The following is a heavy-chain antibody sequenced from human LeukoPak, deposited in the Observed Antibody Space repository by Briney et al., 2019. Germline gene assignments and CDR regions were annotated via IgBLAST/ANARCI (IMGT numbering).Heavy chain of an antibody. V-gene: IGHV1-2*02. D-gene: IGHD6-13*01. CDR2: INPNSGGT. Sequence: ASVKVSCKASGYTFTGYYMHWVRQAPGQGLEWMGWINPNSGGTNYAQKFQGRVTMTRDTSISTAYMELSRLRSDDTAVYYCARDNGIAAAGPSGYYYYGMDVWGKGTTVTVSS. CDR3: ARDNGIAAAGPSGYYYYGMDV. CDR1: GYTFTGYY. J-gene: IGHJ6*04.